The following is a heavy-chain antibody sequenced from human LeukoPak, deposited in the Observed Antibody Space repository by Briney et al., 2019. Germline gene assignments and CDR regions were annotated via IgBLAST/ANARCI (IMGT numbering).Heavy chain of an antibody. J-gene: IGHJ4*02. Sequence: GGSLRLSCAASGFTVSSNYMSWVRQAPGKGLEWVSVIYSGGSTYYADSVKGRFTISRDNSKNALYLQTNSLRAEDTAVYYCARETHDYGDYDYWGQGTLVTVSS. CDR1: GFTVSSNY. CDR3: ARETHDYGDYDY. CDR2: IYSGGST. D-gene: IGHD4-17*01. V-gene: IGHV3-66*01.